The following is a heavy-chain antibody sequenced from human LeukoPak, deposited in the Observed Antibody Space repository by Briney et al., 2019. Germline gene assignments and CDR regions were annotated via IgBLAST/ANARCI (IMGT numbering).Heavy chain of an antibody. CDR1: GYTFTGYY. CDR3: ARPPYYYYDSSGYDPYGMDV. D-gene: IGHD3-22*01. V-gene: IGHV1-2*02. CDR2: INPNSGGT. Sequence: ASVKVSCKASGYTFTGYYMHWVRQAPGQGLEWTGWINPNSGGTNYAQKFQGRVTMTRDTSISTAYMELSRLRSDDTAVYYCARPPYYYYDSSGYDPYGMDVWGQGTTVTVSS. J-gene: IGHJ6*02.